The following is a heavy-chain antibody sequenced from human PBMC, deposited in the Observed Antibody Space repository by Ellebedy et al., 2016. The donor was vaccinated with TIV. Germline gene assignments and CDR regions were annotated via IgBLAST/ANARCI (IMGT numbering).Heavy chain of an antibody. Sequence: GESLKISCKGSGYSLSSYWIGWVRQMPGKGLEWMGVIYPGDSVTRYSPSFQGQVIISVDKSIGTVYLQWSSLKASDTAMYYCARLGEHSGSPPFDYFDYWGQGTPVTVSS. D-gene: IGHD6-6*01. CDR3: ARLGEHSGSPPFDYFDY. CDR1: GYSLSSYW. V-gene: IGHV5-51*01. J-gene: IGHJ4*02. CDR2: IYPGDSVT.